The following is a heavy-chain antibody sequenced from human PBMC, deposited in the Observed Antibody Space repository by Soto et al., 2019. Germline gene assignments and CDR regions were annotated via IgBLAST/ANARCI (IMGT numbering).Heavy chain of an antibody. CDR1: GASISSRDYY. D-gene: IGHD2-2*01. Sequence: SETLSLTCSVSGASISSRDYYWGWIRQTPGKGLEWIGNIDYNGVTYYNPSLKSRATVSKDTSKNQFSLKVASVTAADTAIYYCGRVMIGTSRHTDSDYWGQGTQVTVSS. CDR3: GRVMIGTSRHTDSDY. J-gene: IGHJ4*02. V-gene: IGHV4-39*01. CDR2: IDYNGVT.